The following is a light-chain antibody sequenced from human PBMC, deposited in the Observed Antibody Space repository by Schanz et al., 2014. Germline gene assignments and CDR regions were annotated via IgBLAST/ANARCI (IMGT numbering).Light chain of an antibody. CDR2: DVS. Sequence: QSALTQPASVSGSPGQSITISCTGISSDVGGYDYVSWYQQHPGKDPKLMIYDVSNRPSGVSDRFSGSKSGNTASLTITGLQAEDEADYYCQSYDSSLSGCVVFGGGTKLTVL. J-gene: IGLJ2*01. V-gene: IGLV2-14*01. CDR1: SSDVGGYDY. CDR3: QSYDSSLSGCVV.